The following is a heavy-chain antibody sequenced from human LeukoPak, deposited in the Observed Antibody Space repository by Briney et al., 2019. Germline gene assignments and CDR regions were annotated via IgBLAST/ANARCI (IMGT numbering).Heavy chain of an antibody. D-gene: IGHD6-13*01. J-gene: IGHJ4*02. V-gene: IGHV3-9*01. CDR3: AKGPAARGPTDY. CDR1: GFTFDDYA. Sequence: PGGSLRLSCAASGFTFDDYAMHWVRQAPGKGLEWVSGISWNSGSIGYADSVKGRFTISRDNAKNSLYLQMNSLRAEDTALYYCAKGPAARGPTDYWGQGTLVTVSS. CDR2: ISWNSGSI.